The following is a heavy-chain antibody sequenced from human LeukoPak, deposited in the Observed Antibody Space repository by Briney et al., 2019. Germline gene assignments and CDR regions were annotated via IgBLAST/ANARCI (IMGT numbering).Heavy chain of an antibody. CDR1: GYTFTSYG. V-gene: IGHV1-18*01. CDR2: ISAYNGNT. CDR3: ARGSLYDFWSGYDILTGYPDY. J-gene: IGHJ4*02. D-gene: IGHD3-9*01. Sequence: ASVKVSCKASGYTFTSYGISWVRQAPGQGLEWMGWISAYNGNTNYAQKLQGRVTMTTDTSTSTAYMELRSLRSDDTAVYYCARGSLYDFWSGYDILTGYPDYWGQGTLVTVSS.